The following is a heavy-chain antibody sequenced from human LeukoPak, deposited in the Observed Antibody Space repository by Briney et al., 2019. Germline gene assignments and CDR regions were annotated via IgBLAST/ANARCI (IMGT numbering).Heavy chain of an antibody. J-gene: IGHJ4*02. Sequence: GESLKISCKGSGYSFTNYWIGWVRQMPGKGLEWMGIIYPDDSDARYNPSFQGQVTISADKSITTAYLQWSSLKASDTAMYYCVREGHSVYEMYSWGQGTLVTVSS. CDR1: GYSFTNYW. D-gene: IGHD5/OR15-5a*01. V-gene: IGHV5-51*01. CDR3: VREGHSVYEMYS. CDR2: IYPDDSDA.